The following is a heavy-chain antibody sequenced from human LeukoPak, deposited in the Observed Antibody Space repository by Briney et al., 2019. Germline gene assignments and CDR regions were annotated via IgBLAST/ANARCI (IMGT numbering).Heavy chain of an antibody. CDR3: ARHRIGAAVAFYFDS. Sequence: GRSLRLSCVASGFTFDSYAMNWVRQAPGKGLEWVALIPYDGSEKYYADSVQGRFTISRDNSMNTLNLHMNSLKTEDTAVYYCARHRIGAAVAFYFDSWGQGALVAVSS. CDR1: GFTFDSYA. J-gene: IGHJ4*02. V-gene: IGHV3-30-3*01. CDR2: IPYDGSEK. D-gene: IGHD6-13*01.